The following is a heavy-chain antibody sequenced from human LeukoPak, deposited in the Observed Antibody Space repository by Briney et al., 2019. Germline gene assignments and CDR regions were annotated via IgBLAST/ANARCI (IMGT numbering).Heavy chain of an antibody. V-gene: IGHV4-4*07. CDR1: GGSISRYY. Sequence: SETLSLTCTVSGGSISRYYWSWIRQPAGKGLEWNGRIYPRGSTNDNPSLKTRVTMSVDTSKNQFSLKLSSVTAADTAVYYCARGEFDFDYWGQGTLVTVSS. CDR2: IYPRGST. D-gene: IGHD3/OR15-3a*01. CDR3: ARGEFDFDY. J-gene: IGHJ4*02.